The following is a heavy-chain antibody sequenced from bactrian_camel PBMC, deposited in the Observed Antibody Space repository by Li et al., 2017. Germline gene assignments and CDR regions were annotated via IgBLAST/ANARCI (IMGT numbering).Heavy chain of an antibody. D-gene: IGHD6*01. CDR3: AADSVADCTVPIGGF. CDR1: GSPYRTQC. Sequence: HVQLVESGGGSVQAGGSLRLSCTASGSPYRTQCMGWFRQAPGKEREQVAVFDNDGAAIYADSVKGRFTISQDNAKNTLYLQMNSLKPEDTAMYYCAADSVADCTVPIGGFWGQGTQV. V-gene: IGHV3S53*01. CDR2: FDNDGAA. J-gene: IGHJ6*01.